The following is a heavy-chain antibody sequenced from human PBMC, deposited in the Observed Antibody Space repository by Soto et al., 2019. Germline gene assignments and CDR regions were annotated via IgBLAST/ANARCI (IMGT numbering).Heavy chain of an antibody. J-gene: IGHJ6*02. CDR2: LNPADSDT. CDR3: GRHPRSRREFYYYGLDV. V-gene: IGHV5-51*01. D-gene: IGHD1-26*01. CDR1: GYSLARYW. Sequence: GESLKISFKGYGYSLARYWLGWVRQVPGRGLEWMGILNPADSDTIYSPSFQGKVIMSVDVANNTAYLQWSSLRASDTAMYYCGRHPRSRREFYYYGLDVWGQGTTVTVSS.